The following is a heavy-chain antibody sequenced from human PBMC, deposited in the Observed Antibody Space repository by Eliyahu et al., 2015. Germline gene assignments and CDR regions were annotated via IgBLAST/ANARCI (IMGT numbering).Heavy chain of an antibody. J-gene: IGHJ5*02. CDR2: FHGHGTT. D-gene: IGHD6-13*01. Sequence: EVQLVETGGGLIQPGGSLRLSCAASGFTVSSDFMTWVPPGPGKGVGGGSIFHGHGTTYYADSVKGRFTISRDNSKNTLYLQMNSLRADDTGVYYCATRAAWGQGTLVTVSS. V-gene: IGHV3-53*02. CDR1: GFTVSSDF. CDR3: ATRAA.